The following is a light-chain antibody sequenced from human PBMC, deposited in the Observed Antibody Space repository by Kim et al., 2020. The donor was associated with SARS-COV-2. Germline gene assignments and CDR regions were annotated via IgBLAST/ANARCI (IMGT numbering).Light chain of an antibody. J-gene: IGLJ3*02. CDR1: GSNIGSNY. Sequence: RVTISCSGRGSNIGSNYVYWYQQLPGTAPKLLIYRNNQRPSGVPDRFSGSKSGTSASLAISGLRSEDEADYYCAAWDDSLSGPWVFGGGTQLTVL. V-gene: IGLV1-47*01. CDR2: RNN. CDR3: AAWDDSLSGPWV.